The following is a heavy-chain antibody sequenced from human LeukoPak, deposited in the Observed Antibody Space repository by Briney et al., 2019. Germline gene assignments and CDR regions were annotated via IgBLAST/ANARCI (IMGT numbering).Heavy chain of an antibody. CDR2: IYYSGST. CDR3: ARGVLAARRSYYFDY. D-gene: IGHD6-6*01. J-gene: IGHJ4*02. V-gene: IGHV4-59*01. CDR1: GFTFDDYG. Sequence: GSLRLSCAASGFTFDDYGMSWVRQAPGKGLEWIGYIYYSGSTNYNPSLKSRVTISVDTSKNQFSLKLSSVTAADTAVYYCARGVLAARRSYYFDYWGQGTLVTVSS.